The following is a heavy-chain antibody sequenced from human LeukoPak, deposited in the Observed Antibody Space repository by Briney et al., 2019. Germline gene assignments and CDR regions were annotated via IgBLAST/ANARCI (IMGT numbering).Heavy chain of an antibody. V-gene: IGHV4-34*01. Sequence: PSETLSLTCAVYGGSFSGYYGSWIRQPPGKGLEWIGEINHSGSTNYNPSLKSRVTISVDTSKNQFSLKLSSVTAADTAVYYCARQAARGFDYWGQGTLVTVSS. J-gene: IGHJ4*02. CDR3: ARQAARGFDY. CDR2: INHSGST. D-gene: IGHD6-6*01. CDR1: GGSFSGYY.